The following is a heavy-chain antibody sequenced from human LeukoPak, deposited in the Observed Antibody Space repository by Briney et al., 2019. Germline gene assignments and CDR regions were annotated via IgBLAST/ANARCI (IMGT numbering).Heavy chain of an antibody. CDR3: AREAPTESFDY. V-gene: IGHV3-21*01. J-gene: IGHJ4*02. CDR1: GFTFSSYA. CDR2: IGGSSTSR. D-gene: IGHD1-14*01. Sequence: TGGSLRLSCAASGFTFSSYAMNWVRQAPGKGLEWVSSIGGSSTSRYHADSVKGRFTISRDNAKNSLYLQMNSLRVEDTAVYYCAREAPTESFDYWGQGTLVTVSS.